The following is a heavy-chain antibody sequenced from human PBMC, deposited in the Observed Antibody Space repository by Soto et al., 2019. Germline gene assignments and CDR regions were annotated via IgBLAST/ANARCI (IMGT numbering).Heavy chain of an antibody. CDR2: VSYSGST. V-gene: IGHV4-59*01. Sequence: PSETLSLTCTVSGGSISSYFWSWIRQPPGKGLEWIGYVSYSGSTNYNPSLKSRVTISVDTSKNQFSLKLSSVTAADTAVYYCARFTSSWNGEDSWGQGTLVTAPQ. D-gene: IGHD6-13*01. CDR3: ARFTSSWNGEDS. CDR1: GGSISSYF. J-gene: IGHJ4*02.